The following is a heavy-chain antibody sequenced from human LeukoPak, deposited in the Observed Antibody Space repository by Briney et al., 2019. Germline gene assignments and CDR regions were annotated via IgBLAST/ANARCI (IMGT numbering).Heavy chain of an antibody. Sequence: SVKVSCKASGGTFSSYAISWVRQAPGQGLEWMGRIIPILGIANYAQKFQGRVTITADKSTSTAYMELSSLRSEDTAVYYCARFWYLTASFDYWGQGTLVTVSS. CDR2: IIPILGIA. D-gene: IGHD1-20*01. CDR1: GGTFSSYA. J-gene: IGHJ4*02. CDR3: ARFWYLTASFDY. V-gene: IGHV1-69*04.